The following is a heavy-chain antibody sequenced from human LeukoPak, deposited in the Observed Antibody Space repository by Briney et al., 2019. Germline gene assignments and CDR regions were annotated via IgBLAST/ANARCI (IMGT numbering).Heavy chain of an antibody. CDR2: ISWNSGSI. V-gene: IGHV3-9*01. Sequence: PGRSLRLSCAASGFTFDDYAMHWVRQAPGKGLEWVSGISWNSGSIGYADSVKGRFTISRDNAKNSLYLQMNSLRAEDTALYYCAKDRDYCSGGSCYSLDYWGQGTLVTVSS. CDR3: AKDRDYCSGGSCYSLDY. CDR1: GFTFDDYA. J-gene: IGHJ4*02. D-gene: IGHD2-15*01.